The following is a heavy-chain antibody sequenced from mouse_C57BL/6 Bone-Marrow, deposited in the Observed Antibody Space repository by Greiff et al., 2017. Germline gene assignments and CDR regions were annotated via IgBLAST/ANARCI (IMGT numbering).Heavy chain of an antibody. V-gene: IGHV2-9*02. CDR2: IWAGGIT. CDR1: GFSLTSYG. J-gene: IGHJ4*01. CDR3: ARRAMITDYAMDY. Sequence: VQLVESGPGLVAPSQSLSITCTVSGFSLTSYGVHWVRQPPGKGLEWLGVIWAGGITNYNSALMSRLSISKDNSKNQFFLKRNSLQTDDTAVYYRARRAMITDYAMDYWGHGTSVTVSS. D-gene: IGHD2-4*01.